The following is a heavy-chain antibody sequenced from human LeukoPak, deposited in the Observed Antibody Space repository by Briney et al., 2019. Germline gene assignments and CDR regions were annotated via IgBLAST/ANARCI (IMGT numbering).Heavy chain of an antibody. CDR3: ASTYGSGKYIWYFHH. CDR1: GYTFTSYA. V-gene: IGHV7-4-1*02. J-gene: IGHJ1*01. Sequence: ASVKVSCKASGYTFTSYAMNWVRQAPGQGLEWMGWINTNTGNPTYAQGFTGRFVFSLDTSVSTAYLQISSLKAEDTAVYYCASTYGSGKYIWYFHHWGQGTPVTVSS. D-gene: IGHD3-10*01. CDR2: INTNTGNP.